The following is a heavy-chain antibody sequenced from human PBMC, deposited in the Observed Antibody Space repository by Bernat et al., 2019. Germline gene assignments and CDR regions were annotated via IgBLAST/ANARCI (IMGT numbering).Heavy chain of an antibody. Sequence: QVQFVQSGAEVKKPGASVKVSCKASGYRFTAFTVHWVRQAPGQRLEWVGFINGGNGNTKYLEKFQGRVTLIRDTSTSTAYMELRSLRSDDTAVYYCTRDPYDILNGYFPGAFDIWGQGTMVTVSS. V-gene: IGHV1-3*01. CDR3: TRDPYDILNGYFPGAFDI. D-gene: IGHD3-9*01. J-gene: IGHJ3*02. CDR2: INGGNGNT. CDR1: GYRFTAFT.